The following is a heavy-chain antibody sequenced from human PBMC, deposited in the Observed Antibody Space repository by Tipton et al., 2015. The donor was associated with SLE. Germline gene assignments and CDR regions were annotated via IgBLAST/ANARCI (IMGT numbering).Heavy chain of an antibody. V-gene: IGHV3-23*01. CDR3: ARDPQIAAAGIFDY. CDR2: ISGSGGST. D-gene: IGHD6-13*01. CDR1: GFTFSSYA. Sequence: GSLRLSCAASGFTFSSYAMSWVRQAPGKGLEWVSAISGSGGSTYYADSVKGRFTISRDNAKNSLYLQMNSLRAEDTAVYYCARDPQIAAAGIFDYWGQGTLVTVSS. J-gene: IGHJ4*02.